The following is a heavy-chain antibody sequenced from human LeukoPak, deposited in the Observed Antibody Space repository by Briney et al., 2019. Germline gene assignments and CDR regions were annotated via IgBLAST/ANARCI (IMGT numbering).Heavy chain of an antibody. CDR3: AKDSSGSYYGPGRFFDY. CDR1: GFTFDDYA. CDR2: ISWNSGSI. D-gene: IGHD1-26*01. V-gene: IGHV3-9*03. Sequence: GGSVRLSCAASGFTFDDYAMHWVRQAPGKGLEWVSGISWNSGSIGYADSVKGRFTISRDNAKNSLYLQMNSLRAEDMALYYCAKDSSGSYYGPGRFFDYWGQGTLVTVSS. J-gene: IGHJ4*02.